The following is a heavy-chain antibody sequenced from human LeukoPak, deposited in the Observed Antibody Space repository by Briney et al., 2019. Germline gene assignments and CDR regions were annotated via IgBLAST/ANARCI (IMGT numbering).Heavy chain of an antibody. CDR3: ARGPQGYCSSTSCYGPSWFDP. CDR1: GVSFSGFS. CDR2: ISHSGST. J-gene: IGHJ5*02. D-gene: IGHD2-2*01. V-gene: IGHV4-34*01. Sequence: SETLSLTCAVYGVSFSGFSWSWIRQPPGKGLEWIGEISHSGSTNYNPSLKSRVTISVDTPKNQFSLKLTSVTAADTAVYYCARGPQGYCSSTSCYGPSWFDPWGQGTLVTVSS.